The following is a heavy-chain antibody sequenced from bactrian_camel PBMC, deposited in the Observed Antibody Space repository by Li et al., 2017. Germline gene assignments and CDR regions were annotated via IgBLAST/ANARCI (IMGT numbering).Heavy chain of an antibody. Sequence: HVQLVESGGGLVQPGGSLRLSCAASGYTYSSLCMGWSRQVPGKEREGIVHIDSDGGTNYKDYVKGRCTIARDNKKNTVYLQMNSLKPEDTAMYYCAARGSIYGPALDARTYNYWGPGTQVTVS. V-gene: IGHV3S9*01. CDR3: AARGSIYGPALDARTYNY. CDR1: GYTYSSLC. CDR2: IDSDGGT. D-gene: IGHD3*01. J-gene: IGHJ4*01.